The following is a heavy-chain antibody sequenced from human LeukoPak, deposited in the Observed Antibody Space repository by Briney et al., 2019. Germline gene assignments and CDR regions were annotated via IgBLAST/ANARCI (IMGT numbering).Heavy chain of an antibody. J-gene: IGHJ6*02. CDR3: ARLYSNSRYYHYYYGMDV. D-gene: IGHD4-11*01. V-gene: IGHV4-59*08. Sequence: SETLSLTCTVSGGYISTHYWSWIRQPPGKGLEWIGYISCSGSTNKNPSLKSRVTVSVDTSKNQFFLILTSVTAADTAVYYCARLYSNSRYYHYYYGMDVWGQGTTVTVSS. CDR1: GGYISTHY. CDR2: ISCSGST.